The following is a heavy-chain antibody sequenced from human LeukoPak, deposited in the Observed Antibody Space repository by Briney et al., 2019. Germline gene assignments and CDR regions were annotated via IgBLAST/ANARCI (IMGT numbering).Heavy chain of an antibody. CDR1: GGTFSSYA. J-gene: IGHJ4*02. Sequence: GASVKVSCKASGGTFSSYAISWVRQAPGQGLEWMGEIIPIFTTANHAQKFQGRVTTTADESTSTVYMELSSLRSEDTAVYYCARVGGSGSYTSHYFDYWGQGTLVTVSS. CDR3: ARVGGSGSYTSHYFDY. CDR2: IIPIFTTA. D-gene: IGHD3-10*01. V-gene: IGHV1-69*13.